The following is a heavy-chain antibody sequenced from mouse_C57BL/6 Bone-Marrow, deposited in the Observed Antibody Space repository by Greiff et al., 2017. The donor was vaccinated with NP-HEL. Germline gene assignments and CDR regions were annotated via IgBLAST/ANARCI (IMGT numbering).Heavy chain of an antibody. J-gene: IGHJ4*01. D-gene: IGHD2-4*01. Sequence: EVKLMESGGGLVQPGGSLSLSCAASGFTFTDYYMSWVRQPPGKALEWLGFIRNKANGYTTEYSASVKGRFTISRVNSQSILYLQMNALRAEDSATYYCARSIYYDYADDPFYAMGYWGQGTSVTVSS. V-gene: IGHV7-3*01. CDR3: ARSIYYDYADDPFYAMGY. CDR1: GFTFTDYY. CDR2: IRNKANGYTT.